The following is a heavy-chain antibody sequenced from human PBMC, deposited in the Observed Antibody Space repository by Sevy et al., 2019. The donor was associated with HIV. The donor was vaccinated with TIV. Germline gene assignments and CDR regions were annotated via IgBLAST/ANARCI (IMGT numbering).Heavy chain of an antibody. CDR2: ISDSGTTI. D-gene: IGHD6-6*01. V-gene: IGHV3-48*01. Sequence: GGSLRLSCAASGFTFSSYSMNWVRQAPGKGLEWVSYISDSGTTIYYADSAQGRFTISRDNAKSSLYLQMKSLRAEDTAVYYCARGLAALPGYYYGMDVWGQGTTVTVS. CDR1: GFTFSSYS. CDR3: ARGLAALPGYYYGMDV. J-gene: IGHJ6*02.